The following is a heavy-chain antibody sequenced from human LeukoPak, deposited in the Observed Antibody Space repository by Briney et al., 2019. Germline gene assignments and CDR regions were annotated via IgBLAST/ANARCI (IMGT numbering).Heavy chain of an antibody. D-gene: IGHD2-8*02. CDR1: GFTFSTFA. CDR2: IFPSGGEI. V-gene: IGHV3-23*01. CDR3: ATYRQVLLPFES. Sequence: GGSLRLSCVASGFTFSTFAMIWVRQPPGKGLEWVSSIFPSGGEIHYADSVRGRFTISRDNSKSTLSLQMNSLRAEDTAIYYCATYRQVLLPFESWGQGTLVTVSS. J-gene: IGHJ4*02.